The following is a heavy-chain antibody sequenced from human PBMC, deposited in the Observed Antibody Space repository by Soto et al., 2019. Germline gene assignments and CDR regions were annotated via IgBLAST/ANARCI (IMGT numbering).Heavy chain of an antibody. D-gene: IGHD4-17*01. V-gene: IGHV3-48*02. J-gene: IGHJ4*02. CDR2: ITSSSDTI. CDR3: ARLPKGTTVIA. Sequence: EVQLVESGGGLVQPGGSLRLSCAASGFTFSSYSMNWVRQAPGKGLEWVSYITSSSDTIYYADSVKGRFTISRDNAKNSLYLQMNSLGDEDTAVYYCARLPKGTTVIAWGQGTLVTVSS. CDR1: GFTFSSYS.